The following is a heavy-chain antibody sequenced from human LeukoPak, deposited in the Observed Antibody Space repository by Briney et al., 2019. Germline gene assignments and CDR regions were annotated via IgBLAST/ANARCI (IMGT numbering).Heavy chain of an antibody. D-gene: IGHD6-19*01. J-gene: IGHJ6*03. CDR2: IYYSGST. Sequence: PSETLSLTCTVSGGSISSSSYYWGWIRQPPGKGLEWIGSIYYSGSTYYNPSLKSRVTISVDTSKNQFSLKLSSVTAADTAVYYCARATSSIYYSSGWFRFHYYYMDVWGKGTTVTVSS. CDR3: ARATSSIYYSSGWFRFHYYYMDV. CDR1: GGSISSSSYY. V-gene: IGHV4-39*07.